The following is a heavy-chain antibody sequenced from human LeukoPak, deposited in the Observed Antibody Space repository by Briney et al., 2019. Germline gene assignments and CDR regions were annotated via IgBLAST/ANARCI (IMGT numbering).Heavy chain of an antibody. CDR1: GFTFSSYV. CDR3: AKLERGMDV. D-gene: IGHD3-3*01. Sequence: PGGSLRLSCAASGFTFSSYVMSWVRQAPGKGLEWVSDISGSGGSTYYADSVKGRLTISRDNSKNTLYLRMNSLRAEDTAVYYCAKLERGMDVWGQGTTVTVSS. V-gene: IGHV3-23*01. CDR2: ISGSGGST. J-gene: IGHJ6*02.